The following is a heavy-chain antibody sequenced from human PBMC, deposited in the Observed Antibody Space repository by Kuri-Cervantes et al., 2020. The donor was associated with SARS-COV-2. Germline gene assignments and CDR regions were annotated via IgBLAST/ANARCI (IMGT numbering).Heavy chain of an antibody. CDR1: GFIFSDYA. CDR3: AREGNEDAFET. Sequence: GGSLRPSCEASGFIFSDYARDWVRQAPGKGLEWVAIISYDGRNTKFADSVKGRFTISRDKSKNVVYLQMNSLRIEDTAVFYCAREGNEDAFETWGQGTRVTVSS. J-gene: IGHJ3*02. V-gene: IGHV3-30*14. CDR2: ISYDGRNT.